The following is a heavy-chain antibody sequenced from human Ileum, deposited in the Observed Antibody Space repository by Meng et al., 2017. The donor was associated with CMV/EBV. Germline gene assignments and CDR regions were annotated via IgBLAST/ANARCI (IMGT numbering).Heavy chain of an antibody. V-gene: IGHV4-4*07. CDR2: FTARGNT. D-gene: IGHD3-9*01. CDR3: ARDVIRDDTGSWFDP. J-gene: IGHJ5*02. CDR1: GASIRSYC. Sequence: QVELQASGPGLVQPSETLSLTCSVSGASIRSYCWSWIRQPAGKGLEWIGRFTARGNTNYNPSLKSRVTMSLDTSLNQFSLRLNSVTAADTAVYYCARDVIRDDTGSWFDPWGQGTLVTVSS.